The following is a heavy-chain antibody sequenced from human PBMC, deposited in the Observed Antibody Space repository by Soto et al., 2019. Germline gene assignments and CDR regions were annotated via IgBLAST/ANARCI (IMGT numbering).Heavy chain of an antibody. CDR1: SGSFSGYY. J-gene: IGHJ4*02. D-gene: IGHD3-16*01. V-gene: IGHV4-34*01. Sequence: SETLSLTCAVYSGSFSGYYWSWIRQPPGKGLEWIGEIYQSVSTIYNPSLKSRATISGDSSKNQFSLELSSVTAADTGVYYCARHGGYYFDYWGQGTLVTVSS. CDR2: IYQSVST. CDR3: ARHGGYYFDY.